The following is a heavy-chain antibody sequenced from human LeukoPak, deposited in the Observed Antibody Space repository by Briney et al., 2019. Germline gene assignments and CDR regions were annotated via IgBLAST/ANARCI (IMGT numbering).Heavy chain of an antibody. J-gene: IGHJ4*02. CDR1: GFTFSSYS. V-gene: IGHV3-48*01. CDR2: IRSSSSSM. CDR3: AKAFVGNYGDYVFDF. D-gene: IGHD4-17*01. Sequence: GGSLRLSCAASGFTFSSYSMNWVRQAPGKGLEWVSYIRSSSSSMSSADSVKGRFTISRDNAKNSLYLQMNSLRAEDTAVYYCAKAFVGNYGDYVFDFWGQGTLVTVSS.